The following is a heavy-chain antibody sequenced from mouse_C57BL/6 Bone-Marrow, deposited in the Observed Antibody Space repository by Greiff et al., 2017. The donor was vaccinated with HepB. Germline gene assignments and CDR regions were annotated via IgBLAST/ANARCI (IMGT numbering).Heavy chain of an antibody. V-gene: IGHV14-4*01. D-gene: IGHD2-5*01. CDR1: GFNIKDDY. CDR3: TTLYYSNPYYFDY. Sequence: EVQLQQSGAELVRPGASVKLSCTASGFNIKDDYMHWVKQRPEQGLEWIGWIDPENGDTEYASKFQGKATITADKSSNTAYLQLSSLTSEDTAVYYCTTLYYSNPYYFDYWGQGTTLTVSS. CDR2: IDPENGDT. J-gene: IGHJ2*01.